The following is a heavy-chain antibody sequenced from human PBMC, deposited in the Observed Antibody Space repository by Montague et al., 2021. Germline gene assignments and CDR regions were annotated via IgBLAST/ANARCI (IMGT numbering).Heavy chain of an antibody. D-gene: IGHD6-13*01. CDR1: GGSISSYY. CDR2: IYYSGST. Sequence: SETLSLTCNVSGGSISSYYWSWIRQPPGKGLEWIGYIYYSGSTKYKPSLKSRVTISEDTSKNQFSLKLSSVTAADTAAYYCARGYSSSWYNWGKGTLVSVSS. CDR3: ARGYSSSWYN. J-gene: IGHJ4*02. V-gene: IGHV4-59*01.